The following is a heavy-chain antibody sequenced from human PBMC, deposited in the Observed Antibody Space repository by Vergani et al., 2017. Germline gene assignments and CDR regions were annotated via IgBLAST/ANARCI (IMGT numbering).Heavy chain of an antibody. CDR1: GGTFSSYA. Sequence: QVQLVQSGAEVKKPGSSVKVSCKASGGTFSSYAISWVRQAPGQGLEWMGGIIPIFGTANYAQKFQGRVTITADESTSTAYMELSSLRSEDTAVYYCARDRKLGYGDPDAFDIWGQGTMVTVSS. CDR3: ARDRKLGYGDPDAFDI. J-gene: IGHJ3*02. V-gene: IGHV1-69*12. D-gene: IGHD4-17*01. CDR2: IIPIFGTA.